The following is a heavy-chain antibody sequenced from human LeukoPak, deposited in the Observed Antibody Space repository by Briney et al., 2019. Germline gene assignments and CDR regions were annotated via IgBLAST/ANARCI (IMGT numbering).Heavy chain of an antibody. CDR2: MRQDAKSE. CDR1: GFTFSDYW. CDR3: AREHWSKYYDFWSGYVTD. D-gene: IGHD3-3*01. Sequence: GGTLRLSCVASGFTFSDYWMAWVRQAPGKGLEWVATMRQDAKSEYYVDSVKGRFTVSRDNAYNSFYLHMNSLRAEDTAVYDCAREHWSKYYDFWSGYVTDWCQGALVTVSS. J-gene: IGHJ4*02. V-gene: IGHV3-7*01.